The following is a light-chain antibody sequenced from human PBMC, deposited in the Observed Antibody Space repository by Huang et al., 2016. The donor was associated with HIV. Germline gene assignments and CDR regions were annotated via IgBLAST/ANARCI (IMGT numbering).Light chain of an antibody. J-gene: IGKJ1*01. CDR2: EVS. V-gene: IGKV2-29*02. CDR3: MQGIHSWT. Sequence: DIVMTQTPLSLSVTPGQPAYISCKSSQSLLHSDGKTYLYWYPQKPGQSPQLLIYEVSSLFSGVPDRFSGSGSGTDFTLKISRVEAEDVGVYYCMQGIHSWTFGQGTKVEIK. CDR1: QSLLHSDGKTY.